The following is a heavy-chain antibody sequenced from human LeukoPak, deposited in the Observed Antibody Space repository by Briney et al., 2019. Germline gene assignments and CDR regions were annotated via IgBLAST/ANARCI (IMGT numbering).Heavy chain of an antibody. V-gene: IGHV1-69*05. CDR1: GGTFSSYA. D-gene: IGHD3-22*01. J-gene: IGHJ4*02. CDR3: ARGRYDSSGYYCYFDY. Sequence: SVKVSCKASGGTFSSYAISWVRQAPGQGLEWMGGIIPIFGTANYAQKFQGRVTITTDESTSTAYMELSSLRSEDTAVCYCARGRYDSSGYYCYFDYWGQGTLVTVSS. CDR2: IIPIFGTA.